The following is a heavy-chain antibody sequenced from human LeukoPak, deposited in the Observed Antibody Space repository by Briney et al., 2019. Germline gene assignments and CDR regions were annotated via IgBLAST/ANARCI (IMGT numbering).Heavy chain of an antibody. V-gene: IGHV5-51*01. CDR3: ARLSSTSYHWFDP. CDR1: GYSFSSYW. Sequence: GESLKISCKGSGYSFSSYWIGWVRQMPGKGMKWIGIIYPGDSDTRYSPSFQGQVTISADKSISTAYLQWSSLKASDTAMYYCARLSSTSYHWFDPWGQGTLVTVSS. J-gene: IGHJ5*02. CDR2: IYPGDSDT. D-gene: IGHD2-2*01.